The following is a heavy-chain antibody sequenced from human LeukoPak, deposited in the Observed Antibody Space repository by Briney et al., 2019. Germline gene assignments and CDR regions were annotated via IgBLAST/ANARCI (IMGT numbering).Heavy chain of an antibody. D-gene: IGHD6-13*01. CDR3: ARVDLYSSTWRASNWFDP. CDR1: GDSISSADYY. J-gene: IGHJ5*02. Sequence: PSQTLSLTCTVSGDSISSADYYWSWIRQPPGKGLEWIGYIYYSGNTYYNPSLKSRVTVSVDTSKNQFSLKLSSVTAADTAVYYCARVDLYSSTWRASNWFDPWGQGTLVTVSS. CDR2: IYYSGNT. V-gene: IGHV4-30-4*01.